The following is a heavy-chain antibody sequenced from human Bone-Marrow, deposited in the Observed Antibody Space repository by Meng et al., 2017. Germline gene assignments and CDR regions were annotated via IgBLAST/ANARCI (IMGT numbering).Heavy chain of an antibody. CDR2: IYHTGST. CDR1: GGSISGSSW. CDR3: ARGYCSTTNCNWFDP. V-gene: IGHV4-4*02. D-gene: IGHD2-2*01. Sequence: QVQLQESGPGLVKPSQTLSLTCTGSGGSISGSSWWTWVRQPPGKGLEWIGEIYHTGSTNYNPSLKSRVTISVDKSKNQFSLKLSSVTAADTAVYYCARGYCSTTNCNWFDPWGQGTLVTVSS. J-gene: IGHJ5*02.